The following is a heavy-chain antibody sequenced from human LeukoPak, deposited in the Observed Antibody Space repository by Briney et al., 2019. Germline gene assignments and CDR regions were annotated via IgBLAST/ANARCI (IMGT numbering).Heavy chain of an antibody. CDR3: ARRLGGSGTYYFDH. Sequence: SETLSLTCTVSGGSISSSTYYWGWIRQPPGKGLEWIASINYSGSIYYNPSLKSRVTISVDTSKNQFSLKLSSVTAADTAVYFCARRLGGSGTYYFDHWGQGTLVTVSS. D-gene: IGHD3-10*01. V-gene: IGHV4-39*01. CDR1: GGSISSSTYY. J-gene: IGHJ4*02. CDR2: INYSGSI.